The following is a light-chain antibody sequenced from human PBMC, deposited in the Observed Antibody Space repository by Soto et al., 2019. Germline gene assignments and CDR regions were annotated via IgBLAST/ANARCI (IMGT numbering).Light chain of an antibody. CDR1: SSNIGAGYD. V-gene: IGLV1-40*01. Sequence: QSVLTQPPSVSGAPGQRVTISCTGSSSNIGAGYDVHWYQQLPGTAPKLLIYGNSNRPSGVPDRFSGSKSGTSASLAITGLQAEDESDDYCQSFDSSLSWVFGGGTKVTVL. J-gene: IGLJ3*02. CDR3: QSFDSSLSWV. CDR2: GNS.